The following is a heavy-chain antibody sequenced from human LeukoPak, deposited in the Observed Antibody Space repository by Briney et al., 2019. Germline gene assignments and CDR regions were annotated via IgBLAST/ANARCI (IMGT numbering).Heavy chain of an antibody. D-gene: IGHD3-22*01. CDR2: IKSKTDGGTT. CDR1: GFTFGDYA. J-gene: IGHJ4*02. CDR3: TTEAYDSSGVYFDY. V-gene: IGHV3-15*01. Sequence: GRSLRLSCTASGFTFGDYAMSWFRQAPGKGLEWVGRIKSKTDGGTTDYAAPVKGRFTISRDDSKNTLYLQMNSLKTEDTAVYYCTTEAYDSSGVYFDYWGQGTLVTVSS.